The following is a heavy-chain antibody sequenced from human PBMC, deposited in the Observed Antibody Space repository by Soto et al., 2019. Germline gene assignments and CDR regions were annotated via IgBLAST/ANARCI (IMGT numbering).Heavy chain of an antibody. V-gene: IGHV1-69*13. CDR3: ATAYWSGYSHPSYYYGMDV. D-gene: IGHD3-3*01. J-gene: IGHJ6*02. CDR2: IIPIFGTA. CDR1: GGTFSSYA. Sequence: GASVKVSCKASGGTFSSYAISWVRQAPGQGLEWMGGIIPIFGTANYAQKFQGRVTITADESTSTAYMELSSLRSEDTAVYYCATAYWSGYSHPSYYYGMDVWGQGTTVTVSS.